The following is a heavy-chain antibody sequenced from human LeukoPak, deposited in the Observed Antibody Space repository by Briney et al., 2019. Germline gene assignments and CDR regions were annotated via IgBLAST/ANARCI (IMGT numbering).Heavy chain of an antibody. CDR2: IIPILGIA. CDR1: GGTFSSYA. D-gene: IGHD6-13*01. V-gene: IGHV1-69*04. Sequence: SVKVSCKASGGTFSSYAISWVRQAPGQGLEWMGRIIPILGIANYAQKFQGRVTITADKSTSAAYMELSSLRSEDTAVYYCARSEGQQLVPYWGQGTLVTVSS. J-gene: IGHJ4*02. CDR3: ARSEGQQLVPY.